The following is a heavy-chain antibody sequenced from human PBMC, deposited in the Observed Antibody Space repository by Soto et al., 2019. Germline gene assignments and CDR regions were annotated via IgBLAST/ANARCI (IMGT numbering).Heavy chain of an antibody. Sequence: QVQLQESGPGLVKPSETLSLTCTVSGGSISGYFWCWIRQPPGKGLEWIGYISYSGGTNYHSSRESRVTRSIDTYNNQFSLRLTSVTAAATAVEYCVSDGAGTGSGDLDYCGQGTRVTVSS. CDR1: GGSISGYF. CDR2: ISYSGGT. D-gene: IGHD6-13*01. V-gene: IGHV4-59*01. J-gene: IGHJ4*01. CDR3: VSDGAGTGSGDLDY.